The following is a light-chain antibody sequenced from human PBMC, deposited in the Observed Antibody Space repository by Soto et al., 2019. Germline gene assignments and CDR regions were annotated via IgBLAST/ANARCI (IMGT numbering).Light chain of an antibody. J-gene: IGLJ1*01. Sequence: QSALTQPASVSGSPGQSITISCTGTSSDVGYYNLVSWYQQHPGRAPKLMIYEGTERPSGVSYRFSGSKSGNTASLTISGLQPEDEADYYCCTYAGSGTYVFGTGTKVTVL. CDR3: CTYAGSGTYV. CDR1: SSDVGYYNL. V-gene: IGLV2-23*01. CDR2: EGT.